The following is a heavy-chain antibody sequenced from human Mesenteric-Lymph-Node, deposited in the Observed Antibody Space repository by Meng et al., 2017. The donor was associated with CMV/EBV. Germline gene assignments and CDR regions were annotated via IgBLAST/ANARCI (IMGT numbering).Heavy chain of an antibody. CDR2: IQYDANNK. CDR1: GFTFSDYG. Sequence: GGSLRLSCAASGFTFSDYGMHWVRQAPGKGLEWVAFIQYDANNKYCADFLKGRFTISRDNSKNTLFLQMNSQSPEDTAVYYCARDELGDRPADSWGQGTLVTVSS. V-gene: IGHV3-30*02. D-gene: IGHD1-26*01. CDR3: ARDELGDRPADS. J-gene: IGHJ4*02.